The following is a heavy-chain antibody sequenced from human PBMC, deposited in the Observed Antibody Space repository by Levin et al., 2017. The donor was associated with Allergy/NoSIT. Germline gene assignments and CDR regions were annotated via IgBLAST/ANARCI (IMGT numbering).Heavy chain of an antibody. CDR2: IKHKAESYTT. CDR3: ARALPMDPYDY. D-gene: IGHD2-2*03. V-gene: IGHV3-72*01. Sequence: PGGSLRLSCTASGFNFSDHYMDWVRQAPGKGLEWIGRIKHKAESYTTEYAASVRARFTIARDDSNSLYLQMNSLRTEDTAVYYCARALPMDPYDYWGQGTLVTVSS. CDR1: GFNFSDHY. J-gene: IGHJ4*02.